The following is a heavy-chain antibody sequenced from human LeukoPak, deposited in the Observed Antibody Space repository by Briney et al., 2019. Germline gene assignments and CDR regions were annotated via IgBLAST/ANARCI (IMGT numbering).Heavy chain of an antibody. Sequence: GRSLRLSCAASGFTFSSYAMHWVRQAPGKGLEWVAVISYDGSNKYYADSVKGRFTISRDNSKNTLYLQMNSLRAEDTAVYYCAKDQHRSGYCSGGSCYGAFDIWGQGTMVTVSS. CDR1: GFTFSSYA. CDR2: ISYDGSNK. V-gene: IGHV3-30*04. D-gene: IGHD2-15*01. CDR3: AKDQHRSGYCSGGSCYGAFDI. J-gene: IGHJ3*02.